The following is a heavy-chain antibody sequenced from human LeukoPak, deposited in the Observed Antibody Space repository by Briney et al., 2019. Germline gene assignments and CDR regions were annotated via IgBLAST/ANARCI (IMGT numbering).Heavy chain of an antibody. Sequence: ASVKVSCKASGYTFTSYYMHWVRQAPGQGLEWMGIINPSGGSTSYAQKFQGRVTMTRDTSTSTVYMGLSSLRSEDTAVYYCARASTYGGNSGNAFDIWGQGTMVTVSS. D-gene: IGHD4-23*01. CDR1: GYTFTSYY. J-gene: IGHJ3*02. CDR2: INPSGGST. CDR3: ARASTYGGNSGNAFDI. V-gene: IGHV1-46*03.